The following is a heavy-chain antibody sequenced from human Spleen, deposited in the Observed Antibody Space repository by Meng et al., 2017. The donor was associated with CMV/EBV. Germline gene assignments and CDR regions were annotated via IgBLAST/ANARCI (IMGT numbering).Heavy chain of an antibody. V-gene: IGHV1-18*01. J-gene: IGHJ5*02. Sequence: SCKPSGYTFTSYGISWVRQAPGQVLEWLGWISAYNGNTNYAQKLQGRVTMTTDTSTSTAYMELRSLRSDDTAVYYCARRGDYNNWFDPWGQGTLVTVSS. D-gene: IGHD3-16*01. CDR3: ARRGDYNNWFDP. CDR2: ISAYNGNT. CDR1: GYTFTSYG.